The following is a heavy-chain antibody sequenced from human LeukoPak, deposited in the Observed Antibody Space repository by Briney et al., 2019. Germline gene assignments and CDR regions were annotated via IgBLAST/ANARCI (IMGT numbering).Heavy chain of an antibody. Sequence: GGSLRLSCAVSGFTFNSYAMSWVRQAPGKGLEWVSAISGSGGSTYYADSVKGRFTISRDTSKYTLYLHMNSLRAEDTAVYYCARDGDSWSYRWEAFDIWGQGTMVTFSS. CDR2: ISGSGGST. V-gene: IGHV3-23*01. J-gene: IGHJ3*02. CDR3: ARDGDSWSYRWEAFDI. D-gene: IGHD1-26*01. CDR1: GFTFNSYA.